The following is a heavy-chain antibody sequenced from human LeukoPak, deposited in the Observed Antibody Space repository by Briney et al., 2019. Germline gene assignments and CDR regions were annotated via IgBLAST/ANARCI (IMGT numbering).Heavy chain of an antibody. Sequence: GGSLRLSCAASGFTFSNFDMSWVRQAPGKGLEWVSAISGGVGSTSYADSVKGRFTISRDNSKNTLYLQMNSLRAEDTAVYYCAKTIVVVITDINDAFDIWGQGTMVTVSS. CDR1: GFTFSNFD. D-gene: IGHD3-22*01. CDR3: AKTIVVVITDINDAFDI. V-gene: IGHV3-23*01. CDR2: ISGGVGST. J-gene: IGHJ3*02.